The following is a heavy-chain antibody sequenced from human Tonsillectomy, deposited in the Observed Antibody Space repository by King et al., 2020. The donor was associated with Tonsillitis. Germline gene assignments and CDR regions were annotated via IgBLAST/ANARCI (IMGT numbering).Heavy chain of an antibody. V-gene: IGHV4-59*08. CDR1: GGSISSYY. J-gene: IGHJ3*02. CDR2: IYYSGST. CDR3: ARRSTLEYSSGLDAFDI. Sequence: QLQESGPGLVKPSETLSLTCTVSGGSISSYYWSWIRQPPGKGLEWIGYIYYSGSTNYNPSLKSRVTISVDTSKNQFTLKLSSVTAADTAVYYCARRSTLEYSSGLDAFDIWGQGTMVTVSS. D-gene: IGHD6-19*01.